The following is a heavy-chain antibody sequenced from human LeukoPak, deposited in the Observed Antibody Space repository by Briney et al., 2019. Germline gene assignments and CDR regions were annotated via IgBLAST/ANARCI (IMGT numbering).Heavy chain of an antibody. V-gene: IGHV4-34*01. CDR1: GGSFSNYY. D-gene: IGHD6-6*01. Sequence: SETLSLTCAVYGGSFSNYYWSWIRQTPGKGMEWIGEINDSGRTNYNPSLKSRVTISVDTSKNQFSLKLSSVTAADTAVYYCARGEYSSSSRYYYMDVWGKGTTVTVSS. J-gene: IGHJ6*03. CDR2: INDSGRT. CDR3: ARGEYSSSSRYYYMDV.